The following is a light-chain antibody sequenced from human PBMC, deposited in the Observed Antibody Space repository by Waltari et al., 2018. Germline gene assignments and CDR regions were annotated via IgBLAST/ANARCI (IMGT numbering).Light chain of an antibody. J-gene: IGKJ2*01. CDR3: QQCYSTPYT. CDR2: WAS. Sequence: DIVMTQSPDSLAVSLGERVTINCRSSQNLLYNSDNKNYLAWFQQNPGQPPKLLIYWASTRESGVPDRFSGGGSGTEFTLTISSLQAADVAVYYCQQCYSTPYTFGQGTKLEIK. CDR1: QNLLYNSDNKNY. V-gene: IGKV4-1*01.